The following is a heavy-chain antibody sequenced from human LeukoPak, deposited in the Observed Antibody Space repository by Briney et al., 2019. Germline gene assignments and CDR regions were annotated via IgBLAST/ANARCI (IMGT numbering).Heavy chain of an antibody. Sequence: GGSLRLSCAASGFTFSSYSMNWVRQAPGKGLEWVSSISSSSSYIYYADSVKGRFTISRDNAKNSLYLQMNSLRAEDTAVYYCARDLMFYGSGTTRGGQGTLVTVSS. D-gene: IGHD3-10*01. J-gene: IGHJ4*02. V-gene: IGHV3-21*01. CDR3: ARDLMFYGSGTTR. CDR1: GFTFSSYS. CDR2: ISSSSSYI.